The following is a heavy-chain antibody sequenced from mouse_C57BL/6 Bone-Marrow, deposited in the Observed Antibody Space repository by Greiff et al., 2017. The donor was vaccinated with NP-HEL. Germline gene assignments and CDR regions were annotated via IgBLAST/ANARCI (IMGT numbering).Heavy chain of an antibody. V-gene: IGHV1-69*01. D-gene: IGHD3-1*01. CDR2: IDPSDSYT. CDR1: GYTFTSYW. CDR3: ARSGEGRKGFAY. J-gene: IGHJ3*01. Sequence: QVQLQQSGAELVMPGASVKLSCKASGYTFTSYWMHWVKQRPGQGLEWIGEIDPSDSYTNYNQKFKGKSTLTVDKSSSTAYMQLSSLTSEDSAVYYCARSGEGRKGFAYWGQGTLVTVSA.